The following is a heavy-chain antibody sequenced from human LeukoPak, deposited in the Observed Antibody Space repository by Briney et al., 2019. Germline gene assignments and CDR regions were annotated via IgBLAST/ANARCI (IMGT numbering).Heavy chain of an antibody. Sequence: GGSLRLSCAASGFTFSNYNMNWVRQAPGKGLVWVSRINGDGSSRSYADSVKGRFTISRDNAKDTLYLQMSSLRADDTAVYYCARLGRGSGWSRFDYWGQGSLVTVSS. J-gene: IGHJ4*02. CDR3: ARLGRGSGWSRFDY. CDR2: INGDGSSR. CDR1: GFTFSNYN. V-gene: IGHV3-74*01. D-gene: IGHD6-19*01.